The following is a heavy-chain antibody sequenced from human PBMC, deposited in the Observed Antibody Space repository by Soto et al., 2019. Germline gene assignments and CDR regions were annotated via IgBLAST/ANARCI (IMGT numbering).Heavy chain of an antibody. J-gene: IGHJ4*02. Sequence: GESLKISCKGSGYDFNSYWIAWVRQMPGKGPEWMGIIYPGDSETKYSPSFQGQVTISADKSINTAYLQWRSLKASDTAMYYCARLRAASYVRYSFDYWGQGTLVTSPQ. CDR2: IYPGDSET. V-gene: IGHV5-51*01. D-gene: IGHD5-18*01. CDR3: ARLRAASYVRYSFDY. CDR1: GYDFNSYW.